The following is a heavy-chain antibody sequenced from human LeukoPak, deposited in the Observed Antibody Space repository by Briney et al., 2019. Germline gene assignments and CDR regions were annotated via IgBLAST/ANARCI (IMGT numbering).Heavy chain of an antibody. J-gene: IGHJ3*02. Sequence: PGGSLRLSCAASGFTFSDYGMHWVRQAPGKGLEWVAFIRYDGSNKYYADSVKGRFTISRDNSKNTLYLQMNSLRAEDTAVYYCARAQYSYGWDAFDIWGQGTMVTVSS. CDR2: IRYDGSNK. V-gene: IGHV3-30*02. D-gene: IGHD5-18*01. CDR3: ARAQYSYGWDAFDI. CDR1: GFTFSDYG.